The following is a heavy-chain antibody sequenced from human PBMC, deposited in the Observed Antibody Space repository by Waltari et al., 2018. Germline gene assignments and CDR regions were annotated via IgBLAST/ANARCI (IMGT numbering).Heavy chain of an antibody. J-gene: IGHJ4*02. V-gene: IGHV1-2*02. CDR2: INTNSGGT. CDR3: ASWSAPFDH. Sequence: QVQLVQAGAGVNRPRASVTGCGTASGYIFTDYYMRWVRQAPGQGLEWMRRINTNSGGTNDAQKIQRSVIMTSDTSIGPVYMELSRLPSDDTAIYYCASWSAPFDHWGQGTLVTVSS. D-gene: IGHD3-3*01. CDR1: GYIFTDYY.